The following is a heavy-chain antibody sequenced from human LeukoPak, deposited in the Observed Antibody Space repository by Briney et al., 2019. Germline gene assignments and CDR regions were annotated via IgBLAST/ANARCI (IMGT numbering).Heavy chain of an antibody. CDR1: GYTFTSYY. CDR3: ARVTMIVDGAAFDI. J-gene: IGHJ3*02. Sequence: ASVKVSCKASGYTFTSYYMHWVRQAPGQGLEWMGIINPNAGTTSYAQKFQGRVTVTRDTSTSTVYMELSSLRSEDTAVYYCARVTMIVDGAAFDIWGQGTMVTVSS. CDR2: INPNAGTT. V-gene: IGHV1-46*01. D-gene: IGHD3-22*01.